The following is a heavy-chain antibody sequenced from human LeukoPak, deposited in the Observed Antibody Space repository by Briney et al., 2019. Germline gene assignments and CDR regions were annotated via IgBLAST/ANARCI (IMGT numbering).Heavy chain of an antibody. Sequence: PGGSLRLSCAASGVTASSNYMSRVRQARGTGLEWVSFIYSGGSTYDADSVKGRFTSSRINAENELNLLINSLKAEDTAVYYCARDRCSSTSCYFPYAFDIWGQGTMVTVSS. CDR1: GVTASSNY. D-gene: IGHD2-2*01. J-gene: IGHJ3*02. CDR2: IYSGGST. V-gene: IGHV3-53*01. CDR3: ARDRCSSTSCYFPYAFDI.